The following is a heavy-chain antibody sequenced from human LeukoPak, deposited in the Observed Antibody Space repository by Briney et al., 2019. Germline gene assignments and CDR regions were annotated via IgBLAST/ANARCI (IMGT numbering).Heavy chain of an antibody. CDR1: GASISSSY. V-gene: IGHV4-4*07. J-gene: IGHJ6*02. D-gene: IGHD6-13*01. CDR3: ARNIAAPQGMDV. Sequence: SETLSLTCTVSGASISSSYWSWIRQPAGKGLEWIGRIHTSGSTYYNPSLRGRVTMSIDTSKSQFSLNLSSVTAADTAVYYCARNIAAPQGMDVWGQGTTVTVSS. CDR2: IHTSGST.